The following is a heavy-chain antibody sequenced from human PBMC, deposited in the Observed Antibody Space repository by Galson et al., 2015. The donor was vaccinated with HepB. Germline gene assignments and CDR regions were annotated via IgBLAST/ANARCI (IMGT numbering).Heavy chain of an antibody. CDR3: ARDKDSTFDI. D-gene: IGHD2-2*01. V-gene: IGHV3-30-3*01. J-gene: IGHJ3*02. CDR2: ISYDGSNK. CDR1: GFTFSSYA. Sequence: LRLSCAASGFTFSSYAMHWVRQAPGKGLEWVAVISYDGSNKYYADSVKGRFTISRDNSKNTLYLQMNSLRAEDMAVYYCARDKDSTFDIWGQGTMVTVSS.